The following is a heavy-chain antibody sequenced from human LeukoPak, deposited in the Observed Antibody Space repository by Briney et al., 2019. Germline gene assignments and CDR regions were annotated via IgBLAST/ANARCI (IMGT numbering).Heavy chain of an antibody. CDR3: ARGVDQAGTIWFDP. CDR1: GGSFSGYY. J-gene: IGHJ5*02. CDR2: INHSGST. V-gene: IGHV4-34*01. D-gene: IGHD6-19*01. Sequence: SETLSLTCAVYGGSFSGYYWSWIRQPPGKGLEWIGEINHSGSTNYNPSLKSRVTISVDTSKNQFSLKLSSVTAADTAVYYCARGVDQAGTIWFDPWGQGTLVTVSS.